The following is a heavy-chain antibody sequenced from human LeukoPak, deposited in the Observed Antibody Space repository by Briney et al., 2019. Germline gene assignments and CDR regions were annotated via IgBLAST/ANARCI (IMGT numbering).Heavy chain of an antibody. CDR3: ALNDYGDGLGY. Sequence: GASVKVSCKASGYTFTADYMHWVRQAPGQGLEWMGWIIPKSGGTNFAQTFRGRVTMTRDTSVSTAYMELSRLRSDDTAVYYCALNDYGDGLGYWGQGTLVTVFS. J-gene: IGHJ4*02. CDR2: IIPKSGGT. V-gene: IGHV1-2*02. CDR1: GYTFTADY. D-gene: IGHD4-17*01.